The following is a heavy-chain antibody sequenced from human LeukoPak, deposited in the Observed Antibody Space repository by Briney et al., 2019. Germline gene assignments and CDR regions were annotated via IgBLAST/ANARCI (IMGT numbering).Heavy chain of an antibody. D-gene: IGHD4-17*01. CDR2: ISGSGGST. Sequence: GGSLRLSCAASGFTFSSYAMSWVRQAPGKGLEWVSAISGSGGSTYYADSVQGRFTISRDDSKNTLYLQMSSLRADDTAVYGKDQGYGAYGFVDYWGQGILVTVSS. CDR1: GFTFSSYA. CDR3: DQGYGAYGFVDY. V-gene: IGHV3-23*01. J-gene: IGHJ4*02.